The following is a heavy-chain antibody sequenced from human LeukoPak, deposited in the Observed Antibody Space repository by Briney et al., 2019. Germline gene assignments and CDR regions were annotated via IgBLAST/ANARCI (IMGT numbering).Heavy chain of an antibody. CDR3: ARVHRSEAPPESANWFDS. CDR1: GGSISSRSYY. Sequence: WETLSLTCTVSGGSISSRSYYWGWIRQPPGKGLEWIGSIYYSGSTYYSPSLKSRITISVDTSKNQFSLKVTSVPAADTAVSYCARVHRSEAPPESANWFDSWGQGTPVTASS. D-gene: IGHD2-15*01. V-gene: IGHV4-39*07. J-gene: IGHJ5*01. CDR2: IYYSGST.